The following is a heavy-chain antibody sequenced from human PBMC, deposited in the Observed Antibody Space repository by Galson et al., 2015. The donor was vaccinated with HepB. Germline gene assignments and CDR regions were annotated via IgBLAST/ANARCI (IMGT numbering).Heavy chain of an antibody. J-gene: IGHJ5*02. CDR1: GGTFSSYA. CDR3: ARDMGGDFWSGHQYNWFDP. D-gene: IGHD3-3*01. CDR2: IIPIFGTA. V-gene: IGHV1-69*06. Sequence: SVKVSCKASGGTFSSYAISWVRQAPGQGLEWMGGIIPIFGTANYAQKFQGRVTITADKSTSTAYMELSSLRSEDTAVYYCARDMGGDFWSGHQYNWFDPWGQGTLVTVSS.